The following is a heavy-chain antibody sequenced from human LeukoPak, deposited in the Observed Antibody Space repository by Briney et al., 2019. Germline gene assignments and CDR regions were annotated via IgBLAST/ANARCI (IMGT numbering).Heavy chain of an antibody. D-gene: IGHD3-10*01. CDR2: INSSSSTI. CDR1: GFTFSTYS. Sequence: GGSLRLSCAASGFTFSTYSMNWVRQAPGKGLEWVSYINSSSSTIFYADSVKGRFTIFRDDAKNSLYLQMNSLRAEDTAVYYCARGVKVRGVNYYAMDVWGQGTTVTVSS. V-gene: IGHV3-48*04. CDR3: ARGVKVRGVNYYAMDV. J-gene: IGHJ6*02.